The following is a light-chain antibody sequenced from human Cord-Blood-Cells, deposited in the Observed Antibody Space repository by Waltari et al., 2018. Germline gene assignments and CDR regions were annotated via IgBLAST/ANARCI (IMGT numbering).Light chain of an antibody. Sequence: ELVLPHSPVTLCFSPGERATLPCRASQSVSNYLPCYQQKPGQAPRLLIYDASNRATGIAARFSGSGSGTDFILTISSLEPEDFAVDYCQQRSNWPPYTFGQGTKLEIK. CDR3: QQRSNWPPYT. CDR1: QSVSNY. J-gene: IGKJ2*01. V-gene: IGKV3-11*01. CDR2: DAS.